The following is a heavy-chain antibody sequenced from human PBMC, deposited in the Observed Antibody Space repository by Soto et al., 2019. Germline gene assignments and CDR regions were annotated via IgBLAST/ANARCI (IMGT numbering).Heavy chain of an antibody. CDR1: GFTFSHYS. CDR3: AKEPLLSGWYYFDS. CDR2: VSHDDTNT. V-gene: IGHV3-23*01. J-gene: IGHJ4*02. Sequence: EVQLLESGGGLIQPGGSLRLSCAASGFTFSHYSMTWVRQAPGKGLEWVSAVSHDDTNTYYADSVKGRFTISRDNSKNARFLQMNRLTAEDTAVYYCAKEPLLSGWYYFDSWGQGTLVTVSS. D-gene: IGHD6-19*01.